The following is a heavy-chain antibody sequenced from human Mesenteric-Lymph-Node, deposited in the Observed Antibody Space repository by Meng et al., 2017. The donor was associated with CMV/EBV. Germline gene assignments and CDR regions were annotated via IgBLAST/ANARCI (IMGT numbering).Heavy chain of an antibody. V-gene: IGHV4-31*02. CDR3: AREGGTVGWELSFDY. CDR1: GSISSGGYY. D-gene: IGHD1-26*01. CDR2: IYYSGST. Sequence: GSISSGGYYWSWIRQHPGKGLEWIGYIYYSGSTYYNPSLKSRVTISVDTSKNQFSLKLNSVTAADTAVYYCAREGGTVGWELSFDYWGQGTLVTVSS. J-gene: IGHJ4*02.